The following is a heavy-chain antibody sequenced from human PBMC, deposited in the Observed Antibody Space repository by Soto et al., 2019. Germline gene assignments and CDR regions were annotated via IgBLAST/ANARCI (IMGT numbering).Heavy chain of an antibody. CDR1: GGSISSYY. Sequence: SETLSLTCTVSGGSISSYYWSWIRQPPGKGLEWIEYIYDSGSTNYNPSLKSRVTISVDTSKNQFSLKLTSVTAADTAVYYCARDKITGLFDYWGQGTLVTVS. J-gene: IGHJ4*02. CDR2: IYDSGST. D-gene: IGHD2-8*02. CDR3: ARDKITGLFDY. V-gene: IGHV4-59*12.